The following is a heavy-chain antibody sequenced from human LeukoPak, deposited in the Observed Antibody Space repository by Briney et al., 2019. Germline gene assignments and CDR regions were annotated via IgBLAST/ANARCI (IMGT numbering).Heavy chain of an antibody. CDR1: GFTFDDYA. CDR2: ISWNSGSI. CDR3: AKGYCSSTSCYEFDY. Sequence: PGGSLRLSCAASGFTFDDYAMHWVRQAPGKGLEWVSGISWNSGSIGYADSVKGRFTISRDNAKNSLYLQMNSLRAEDMALYYCAKGYCSSTSCYEFDYWGQRTLVTVSS. D-gene: IGHD2-2*01. V-gene: IGHV3-9*03. J-gene: IGHJ4*02.